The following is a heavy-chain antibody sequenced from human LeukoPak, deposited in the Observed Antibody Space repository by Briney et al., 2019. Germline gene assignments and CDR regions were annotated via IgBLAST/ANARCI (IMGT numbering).Heavy chain of an antibody. CDR2: INPNSGGT. V-gene: IGHV1-2*06. CDR3: ASHLAIRNDDAFDI. J-gene: IGHJ3*02. Sequence: ASVKVSCKASGYTFTGYYMHWVRQAPGQGLEWVGRINPNSGGTNYAQKFQGRVTMTRDTSISTAYMELSRLRSDDTAVYYCASHLAIRNDDAFDIWGQGTMVTVSS. CDR1: GYTFTGYY. D-gene: IGHD3-3*02.